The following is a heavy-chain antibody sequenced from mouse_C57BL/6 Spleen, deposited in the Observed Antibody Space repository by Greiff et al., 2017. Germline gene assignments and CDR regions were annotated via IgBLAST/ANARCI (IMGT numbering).Heavy chain of an antibody. CDR3: ARMGGGSSYDYAVDY. J-gene: IGHJ4*01. Sequence: QVQLQQSGPELVKPGASVKISCKASGYAFSSSWMNWVKQRPGKGLEWIGRIYPGDGDTNYNGKFKGKATLTADKSSSTPYMQLSSLTSEDSAVYFCARMGGGSSYDYAVDYWGQGTSVTVSS. D-gene: IGHD1-1*01. CDR1: GYAFSSSW. CDR2: IYPGDGDT. V-gene: IGHV1-82*01.